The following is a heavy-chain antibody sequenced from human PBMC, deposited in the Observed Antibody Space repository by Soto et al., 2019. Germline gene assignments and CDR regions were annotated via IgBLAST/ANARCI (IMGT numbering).Heavy chain of an antibody. D-gene: IGHD2-15*01. J-gene: IGHJ5*01. CDR2: IYHTGST. Sequence: QVQLQESGPGLVKPSQTLSLTCTVSGDSISRGGYDYNWIRHLPGKGLEWIGYIYHTGSTNYNPSLKCRVTIAVDTSKNQLSLELRYVTAADTAVYYCGRDGAGGYGLGWFDPWGQGTLVTVSS. V-gene: IGHV4-31*03. CDR1: GDSISRGGYD. CDR3: GRDGAGGYGLGWFDP.